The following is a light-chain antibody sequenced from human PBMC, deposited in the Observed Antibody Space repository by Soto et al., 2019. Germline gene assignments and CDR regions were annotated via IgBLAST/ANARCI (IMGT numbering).Light chain of an antibody. CDR2: KAS. CDR3: QQYNSYSPT. V-gene: IGKV1-5*03. J-gene: IGKJ1*01. Sequence: DIQMTQSPSTLXASVGDRVTITXXASQSISTWLAWYQQEPGKAPKLLIHKASSLQSGVPSRFXGSGSGTDFTLTISSLHPDDFATYYCQQYNSYSPTFGQGTRVEIK. CDR1: QSISTW.